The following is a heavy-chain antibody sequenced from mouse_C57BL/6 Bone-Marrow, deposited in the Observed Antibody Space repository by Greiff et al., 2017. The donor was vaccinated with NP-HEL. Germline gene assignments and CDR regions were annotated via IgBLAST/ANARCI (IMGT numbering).Heavy chain of an antibody. CDR2: IYPSDSET. CDR1: GYTFTSYW. V-gene: IGHV1-61*01. Sequence: VQLQQPGAELVRPGSSVKLSCKASGYTFTSYWMDWVKQRPGQGLEWIGNIYPSDSETHYNQKFKDKATLTVDKSSSTAYMQLSSLTSEDSAVYYCARRGGPPWFAYWGQGTLVTVSA. J-gene: IGHJ3*01. CDR3: ARRGGPPWFAY.